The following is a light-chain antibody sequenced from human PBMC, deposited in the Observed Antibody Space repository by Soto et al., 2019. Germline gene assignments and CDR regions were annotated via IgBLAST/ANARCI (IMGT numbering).Light chain of an antibody. CDR1: QSVSSSY. Sequence: IVLTPSPDAVSLSPGERATLSCRASQSVSSSYLAWYQQKPGQAPRLLIYGASSRATGIPDRFSGSGSGTDFTLTISRLEPEDFAVYYCQQYGSSRTFGQGTKVDIK. CDR2: GAS. J-gene: IGKJ1*01. V-gene: IGKV3-20*01. CDR3: QQYGSSRT.